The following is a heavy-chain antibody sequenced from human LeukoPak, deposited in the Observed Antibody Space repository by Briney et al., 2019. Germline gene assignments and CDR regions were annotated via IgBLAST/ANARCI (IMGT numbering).Heavy chain of an antibody. Sequence: GGSLRLSCAGSGFTFSDAWMSWVRQAPGKGLEWLGRIKSKTAGGTTDYAAPVKGRFTISRDDSKNTAYLQMNSLKTEDTAVYYCTTRADDYWGQGTLVTVSS. CDR3: TTRADDY. CDR1: GFTFSDAW. V-gene: IGHV3-15*01. CDR2: IKSKTAGGTT. J-gene: IGHJ4*02.